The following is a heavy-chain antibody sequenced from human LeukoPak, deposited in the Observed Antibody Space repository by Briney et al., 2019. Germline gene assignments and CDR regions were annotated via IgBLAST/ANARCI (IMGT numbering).Heavy chain of an antibody. CDR3: ARDESLDF. CDR1: GFTFSRYA. Sequence: SGGSLRLSCAASGFTFSRYAMHWVRQAPGKGLEWVAVISYDGNQNYYADSVKGRFTISRDSSKSTLYLQMNSLRVEDTAVYYCARDESLDFWGQGTLVTVSS. CDR2: ISYDGNQN. J-gene: IGHJ4*02. V-gene: IGHV3-30*01.